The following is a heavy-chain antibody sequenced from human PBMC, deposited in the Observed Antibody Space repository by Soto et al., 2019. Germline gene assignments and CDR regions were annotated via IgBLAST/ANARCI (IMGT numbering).Heavy chain of an antibody. Sequence: QLQLQESGPGLVKPSETLSLTCTVSGGSISSSSYYWGWIRQPPGKGLEWIGSIYYSGSTYYNPSFKSAVTITVDTSKHQFSLKLSSVTAADTAVYYCARRVVLMVYARRQDAFDIWGQGTMVTVSS. D-gene: IGHD2-8*01. CDR1: GGSISSSSYY. CDR2: IYYSGST. V-gene: IGHV4-39*01. CDR3: ARRVVLMVYARRQDAFDI. J-gene: IGHJ3*02.